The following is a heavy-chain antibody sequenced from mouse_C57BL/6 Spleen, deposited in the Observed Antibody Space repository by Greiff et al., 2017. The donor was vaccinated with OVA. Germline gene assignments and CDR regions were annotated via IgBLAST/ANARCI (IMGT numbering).Heavy chain of an antibody. V-gene: IGHV1-50*01. CDR2: IDPSDSYT. J-gene: IGHJ4*01. CDR1: GYTFTSYW. Sequence: QVHVKQSGAELVKPGASVKLSCKASGYTFTSYWMQWVKQRPGQGLEWIGEIDPSDSYTNYNQKFKGKATLTVDTSSSTAYMQLSSLTSEDSAVYYCAPYGNYAMDYWGQGTSVTVSS. D-gene: IGHD2-1*01. CDR3: APYGNYAMDY.